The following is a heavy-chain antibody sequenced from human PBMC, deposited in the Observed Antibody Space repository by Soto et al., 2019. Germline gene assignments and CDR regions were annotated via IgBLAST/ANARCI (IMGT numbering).Heavy chain of an antibody. CDR3: TTSGVSTRYGMDV. J-gene: IGHJ6*01. V-gene: IGHV3-15*07. CDR2: MKSKSDGGTT. CDR1: GSTVSNAY. Sequence: EVQLVESGGGLVKPGGSLRLSCAASGSTVSNAYMNWVRQAPGKGLEWVGRMKSKSDGGTTDYAAPVKGRFTISSDDSKNTVYLQMNSLKIEDTSVYYCTTSGVSTRYGMDVWGQGTTVTASP. D-gene: IGHD4-4*01.